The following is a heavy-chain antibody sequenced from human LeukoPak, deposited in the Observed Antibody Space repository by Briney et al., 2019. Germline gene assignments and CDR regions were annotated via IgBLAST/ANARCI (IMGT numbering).Heavy chain of an antibody. D-gene: IGHD4-11*01. V-gene: IGHV4-59*01. Sequence: SETLSLTCTVSGGSISTNYWSWIRQPPGKGLEWIGYVYYSGSTNYNPSLKSRVTISVDTSKNQFSLTLSSVTAADTAVYYCARDYSNYIIDYWGQGTLVTVSS. CDR3: ARDYSNYIIDY. CDR1: GGSISTNY. CDR2: VYYSGST. J-gene: IGHJ4*02.